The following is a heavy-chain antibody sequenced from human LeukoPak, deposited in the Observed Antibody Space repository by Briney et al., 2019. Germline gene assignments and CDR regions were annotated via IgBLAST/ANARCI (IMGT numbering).Heavy chain of an antibody. Sequence: SETLSLTCTVSGGSISSSSSYWSWIRQPAGRALEWIGRIFSSGKTSYNPSLKSRVTMSVDTSKRQFSLELTSVTAADTAIYYCARGREYDDYFDFWGQGTLVTVSS. V-gene: IGHV4-61*02. D-gene: IGHD3-10*01. CDR2: IFSSGKT. CDR3: ARGREYDDYFDF. CDR1: GGSISSSSSY. J-gene: IGHJ4*02.